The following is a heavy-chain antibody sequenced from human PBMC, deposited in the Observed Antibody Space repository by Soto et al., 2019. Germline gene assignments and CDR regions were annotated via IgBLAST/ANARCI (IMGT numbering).Heavy chain of an antibody. Sequence: SETLSLTCAVYGGSFSGYYWTWIRQPPGTGLEWIGEINHSGSTNYNPSLKSRVTISVDTSKNQFSLKLTSVTAADTAVYYCARGPPPLVYFDYWGQGTLVTVSS. CDR1: GGSFSGYY. V-gene: IGHV4-34*01. CDR3: ARGPPPLVYFDY. CDR2: INHSGST. J-gene: IGHJ4*02.